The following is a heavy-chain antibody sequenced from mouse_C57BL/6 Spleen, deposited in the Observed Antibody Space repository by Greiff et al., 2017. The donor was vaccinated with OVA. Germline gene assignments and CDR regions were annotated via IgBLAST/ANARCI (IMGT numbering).Heavy chain of an antibody. CDR3: ARHHGSSHWYFDV. V-gene: IGHV2-6-1*01. D-gene: IGHD1-1*01. CDR2: IWSDGST. J-gene: IGHJ1*03. CDR1: GFSLTSYG. Sequence: VKLQESGPGLVAPSQSLSITCTVSGFSLTSYGVHWVRQPPGKGLEWLVVIWSDGSTTYNSALKSRLSISKDNSKSQVFLKMNSLQTDDTAMYYCARHHGSSHWYFDVWGTGTTVTVSS.